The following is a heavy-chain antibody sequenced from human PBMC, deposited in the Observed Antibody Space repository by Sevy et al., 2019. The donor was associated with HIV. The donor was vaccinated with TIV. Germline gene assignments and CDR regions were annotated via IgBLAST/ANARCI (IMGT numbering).Heavy chain of an antibody. CDR3: LKRKWDPSPGQDNWFDP. D-gene: IGHD1-1*01. J-gene: IGHJ5*02. V-gene: IGHV3-23*01. CDR1: GFTFTAYP. Sequence: GGSLRLSCAVSGFTFTAYPMAWVRQGPGKGLEWVSAITRTGEATNYADSVKGRFTISRDDSKRMLYLQMNRLKADDTAIYYCLKRKWDPSPGQDNWFDPWGQGTLVTVSS. CDR2: ITRTGEAT.